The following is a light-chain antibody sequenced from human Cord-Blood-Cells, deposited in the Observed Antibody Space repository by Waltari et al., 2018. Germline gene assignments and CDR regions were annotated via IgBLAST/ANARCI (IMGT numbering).Light chain of an antibody. CDR2: DVS. CDR1: SSDVGGYNY. J-gene: IGLJ2*01. Sequence: QSALTQPASVSGSPGQSITISCTGTSSDVGGYNYVSWYQQHPGKAPKLMIYDVSNRPSGVSNRFSVSKSGNTASRTISGLQAEDEADYYCSSYTSSSTLVVFGGGTKLTVL. CDR3: SSYTSSSTLVV. V-gene: IGLV2-14*01.